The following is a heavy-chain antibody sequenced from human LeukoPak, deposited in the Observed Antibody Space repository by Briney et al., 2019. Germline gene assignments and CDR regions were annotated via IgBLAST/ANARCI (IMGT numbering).Heavy chain of an antibody. J-gene: IGHJ6*02. CDR1: GFTFDDYA. CDR3: AKDTHYYYYGMDV. V-gene: IGHV3-9*01. Sequence: PGRSLRLSCAASGFTFDDYAMHWVRQAPGKGLEWVSGISWNSGSIGYADSVKGRFTISRDNAKNSLYLQMNSLRAEDTALYYCAKDTHYYYYGMDVWGQGTTVTVS. CDR2: ISWNSGSI.